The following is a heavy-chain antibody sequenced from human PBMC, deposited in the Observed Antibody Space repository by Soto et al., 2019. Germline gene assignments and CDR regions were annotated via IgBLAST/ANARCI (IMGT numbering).Heavy chain of an antibody. CDR3: ARHHVRGRTIAGAAEF. CDR1: GGSLSGYY. J-gene: IGHJ4*02. Sequence: SETLSLTCAVYGGSLSGYYWSWIRQPPGKALGWIGEFNHSGDTNYNPSLKSRVTISADTSKNQVFLNLSSVTAADTAMYYCARHHVRGRTIAGAAEFWGQGTLVTVS. CDR2: FNHSGDT. D-gene: IGHD1-26*01. V-gene: IGHV4-34*01.